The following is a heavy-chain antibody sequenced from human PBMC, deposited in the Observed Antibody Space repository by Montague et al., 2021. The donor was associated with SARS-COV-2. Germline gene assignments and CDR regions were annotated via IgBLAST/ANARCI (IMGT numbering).Heavy chain of an antibody. CDR2: IYFTGKT. Sequence: SETLSPTSSVSGDSISRSHYFWAWLRQPPGMGLEWIGSIYFTGKTYYXPSLKSRVTISIDTSKNHFSLRLSSVTAADSAVFDCARWGLNNAFDIWGLGTMITISS. J-gene: IGHJ3*02. D-gene: IGHD1/OR15-1a*01. CDR1: GDSISRSHYF. CDR3: ARWGLNNAFDI. V-gene: IGHV4-39*02.